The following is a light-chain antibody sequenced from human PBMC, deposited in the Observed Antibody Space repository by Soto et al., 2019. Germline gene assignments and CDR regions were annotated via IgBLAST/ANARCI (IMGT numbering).Light chain of an antibody. CDR1: QDISNY. J-gene: IGKJ1*01. CDR2: AAS. V-gene: IGKV1-27*01. CDR3: QKYNSAPRT. Sequence: DIQMTQSPSSLSASVGDRVAITCRATQDISNYLAWYQHKPGEVPKLLIYAASTLHSGVPSRFSGSGSGTDFTLTISSLQPEDVATYYCQKYNSAPRTFGKGTKVDIK.